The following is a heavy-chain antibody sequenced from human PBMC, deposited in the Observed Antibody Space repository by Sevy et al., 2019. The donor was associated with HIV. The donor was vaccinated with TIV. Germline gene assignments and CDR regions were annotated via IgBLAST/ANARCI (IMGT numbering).Heavy chain of an antibody. CDR1: GFSFSDYS. CDR3: ARDKTILEGRYGMDV. V-gene: IGHV3-21*01. D-gene: IGHD3-3*01. J-gene: IGHJ6*02. CDR2: ISRGSGYI. Sequence: GGSLRLSCAASGFSFSDYSMNWVRQAPGKGLEWVSFISRGSGYIYYADSMKGRFTISRDNAKNSLYLQLNSLRAEDTAVYYCARDKTILEGRYGMDVWGQGTTVTVSS.